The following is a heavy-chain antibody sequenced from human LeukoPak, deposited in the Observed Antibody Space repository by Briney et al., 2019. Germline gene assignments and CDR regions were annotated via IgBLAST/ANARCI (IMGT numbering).Heavy chain of an antibody. CDR3: ARITQERCLDY. CDR2: IKTDGSEK. Sequence: GGSLRLSCEGSGFIFSNYWMGWVRQAPGKGLQWVANIKTDGSEKYYVDSVKGRSTISRDNAKNSLYLQMNSLRAEDTAVYYCARITQERCLDYWGQGTLVTVSS. V-gene: IGHV3-7*01. CDR1: GFIFSNYW. J-gene: IGHJ4*02. D-gene: IGHD5-24*01.